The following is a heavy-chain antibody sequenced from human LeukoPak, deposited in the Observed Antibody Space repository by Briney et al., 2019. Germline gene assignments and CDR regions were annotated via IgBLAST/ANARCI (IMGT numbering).Heavy chain of an antibody. Sequence: PSETLSLTCTVSGGSISGANYYWTWIRQPAGKGLEWIGRISTSGSTNYNPSLKSRVTISVDTSKNQFSLKLSSVTAADTAVYYCARQVAAAGYYFDYWGQGTLVTVSS. V-gene: IGHV4-61*02. CDR2: ISTSGST. CDR1: GGSISGANYY. D-gene: IGHD6-13*01. J-gene: IGHJ4*02. CDR3: ARQVAAAGYYFDY.